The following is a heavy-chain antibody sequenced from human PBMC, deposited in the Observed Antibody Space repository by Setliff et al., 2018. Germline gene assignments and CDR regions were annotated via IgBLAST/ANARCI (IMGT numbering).Heavy chain of an antibody. CDR2: INPSGGST. CDR3: ARDPGAY. D-gene: IGHD1-26*01. CDR1: GYTFTSYY. J-gene: IGHJ4*02. V-gene: IGHV1-46*01. Sequence: ASVKVSCKASGYTFTSYYMHWVRQAPGQGLEWMGIINPSGGSTSYAQKFQGRVTMTTDTSTSTAYMELRSLRSDDTAVYYCARDPGAYWGQGTLVTVSS.